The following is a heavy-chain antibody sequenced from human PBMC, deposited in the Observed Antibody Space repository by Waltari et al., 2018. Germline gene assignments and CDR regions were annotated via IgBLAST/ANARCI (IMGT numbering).Heavy chain of an antibody. D-gene: IGHD2-21*01. CDR1: GFTFSSSS. CDR2: ISSSSSYI. Sequence: EVQLVESGGGLVKPGGSLRPSCAASGFTFSSSSLNWARQAPGKGLEWVSSISSSSSYIYYADSVKGRFTISRDNAKNSLYLQMNSLRAEDTAVYYCARDLAYNWFDPWGQGTLVTVSS. CDR3: ARDLAYNWFDP. V-gene: IGHV3-21*01. J-gene: IGHJ5*02.